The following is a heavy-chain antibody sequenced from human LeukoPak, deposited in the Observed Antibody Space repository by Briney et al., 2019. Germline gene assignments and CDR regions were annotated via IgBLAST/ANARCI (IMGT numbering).Heavy chain of an antibody. D-gene: IGHD4-23*01. CDR1: GGTFSSYA. J-gene: IGHJ5*02. CDR2: IIPIFGTA. Sequence: EASVKVSCKAPGGTFSSYAISWVRQAPGQGLEWMGGIIPIFGTANYAQKFQGRVTITADESTSTAYMELSSLRSEDTAVYYCAREGGNAARWFDPWGQGTLVTVSS. V-gene: IGHV1-69*01. CDR3: AREGGNAARWFDP.